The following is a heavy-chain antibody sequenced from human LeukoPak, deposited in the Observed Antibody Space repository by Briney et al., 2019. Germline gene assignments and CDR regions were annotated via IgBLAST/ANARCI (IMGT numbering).Heavy chain of an antibody. J-gene: IGHJ6*03. V-gene: IGHV3-72*01. CDR1: GFTFSDYY. CDR2: IRKRAKGYTI. CDR3: ARGFPRPYGSGSPHYDMDV. Sequence: PGGSLRLSCAASGFTFSDYYMDWVRQAPGKGLECVGRIRKRAKGYTIEYAASVKGRFTVARDDSKNSLYLYMNSLKTEDTAVYYCARGFPRPYGSGSPHYDMDVWGKGTTVTVSS. D-gene: IGHD3-10*01.